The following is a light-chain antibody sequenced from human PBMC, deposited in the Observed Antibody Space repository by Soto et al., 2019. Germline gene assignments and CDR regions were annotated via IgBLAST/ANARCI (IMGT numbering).Light chain of an antibody. V-gene: IGKV1-9*01. CDR1: QGLSSY. J-gene: IGKJ1*01. CDR3: QQLNSYPHT. Sequence: DIPLTQSPSFLSASVGDRVTITCRASQGLSSYLAWHQQKPGKAPKLLIYAASTLQSGVPSRFSGSGSGTEFTLTISSLQPEDFATYYCQQLNSYPHTFGQGTKVEIK. CDR2: AAS.